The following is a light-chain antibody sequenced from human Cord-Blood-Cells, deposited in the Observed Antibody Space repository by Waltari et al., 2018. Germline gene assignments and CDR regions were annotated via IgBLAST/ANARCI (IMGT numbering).Light chain of an antibody. Sequence: QSALTQPASVSGSPGQSITISCTGTSSDVGGYNYVSCYQQHPGKAPKLMIYDVSNRPSGVSNRFSGSKSGNTASLTISWLQAEDEADYYCSSYTSSSTLYVFGTGTKVTVL. V-gene: IGLV2-14*01. J-gene: IGLJ1*01. CDR2: DVS. CDR1: SSDVGGYNY. CDR3: SSYTSSSTLYV.